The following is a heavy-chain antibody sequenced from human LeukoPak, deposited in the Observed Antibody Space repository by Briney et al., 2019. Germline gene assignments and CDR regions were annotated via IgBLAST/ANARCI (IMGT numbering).Heavy chain of an antibody. CDR2: IYTTGST. J-gene: IGHJ4*02. Sequence: SETLSLTCTVSGGSISSFYWSWIRRPAGKGLEWIGRIYTTGSTNYNPSLKSRVTISVDTSKNQFSLKLSSVTAADTAVYYCASVPYDILTGYYEYYFDYWGQGTLVTVSS. CDR1: GGSISSFY. V-gene: IGHV4-4*07. CDR3: ASVPYDILTGYYEYYFDY. D-gene: IGHD3-9*01.